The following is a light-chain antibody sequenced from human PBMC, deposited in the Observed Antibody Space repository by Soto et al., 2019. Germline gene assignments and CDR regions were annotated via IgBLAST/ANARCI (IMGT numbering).Light chain of an antibody. CDR2: DAS. V-gene: IGKV3-11*01. J-gene: IGKJ1*01. CDR1: QSVSSY. Sequence: EIVLTQSPATLALSPGERATLSCRASQSVSSYLAWYQQKPGQAPRLLIYDASNRATGIPARFSGSGSGTDFPLTISSLEPEDFAVYYCQQRSNWPWTFGKGTKVDIK. CDR3: QQRSNWPWT.